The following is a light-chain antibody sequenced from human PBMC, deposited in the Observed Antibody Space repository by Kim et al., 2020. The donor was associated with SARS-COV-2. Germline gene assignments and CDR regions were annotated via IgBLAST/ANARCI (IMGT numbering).Light chain of an antibody. CDR2: DAS. Sequence: DIQMTQSPSTLSASVGDRVTVTCRASQRISKRFAWYQQSPGKPPQLLIYDASKLHSGVPSRFSGSGSGTEFTLTITSLQPDDFATYYCQQYSSYTPYTLGQGTKLEIK. V-gene: IGKV1-5*01. J-gene: IGKJ2*01. CDR1: QRISKR. CDR3: QQYSSYTPYT.